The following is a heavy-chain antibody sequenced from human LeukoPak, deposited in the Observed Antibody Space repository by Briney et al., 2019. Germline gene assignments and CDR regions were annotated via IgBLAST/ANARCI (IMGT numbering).Heavy chain of an antibody. CDR3: GSTNSFSY. CDR2: IKQDGSET. D-gene: IGHD2-15*01. Sequence: GVSLRLSCAASGFAFSNYWMNWARQAPGKGLEWVANIKQDGSETNYVDSVKGRFTISRDNAKNSLYLQMNSLRAEDTALYCCGSTNSFSYWGRGTLVTVSS. J-gene: IGHJ4*02. CDR1: GFAFSNYW. V-gene: IGHV3-7*01.